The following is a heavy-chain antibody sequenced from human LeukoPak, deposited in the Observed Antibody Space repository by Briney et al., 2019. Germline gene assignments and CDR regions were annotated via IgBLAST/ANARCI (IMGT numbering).Heavy chain of an antibody. V-gene: IGHV4-61*01. D-gene: IGHD6-13*01. J-gene: IGHJ6*02. CDR1: GGSVSSGSYY. CDR3: ARDLDSSSSSYYYGMDV. Sequence: PSQTLSLTCTVSGGSVSSGSYYWSWIRQPPGKGLEWIGYIYYSGSTNYNPSLKSRVTISVDTSKNQFSLKLSSVTAADTAVYYCARDLDSSSSSYYYGMDVWGQGTTVTVSS. CDR2: IYYSGST.